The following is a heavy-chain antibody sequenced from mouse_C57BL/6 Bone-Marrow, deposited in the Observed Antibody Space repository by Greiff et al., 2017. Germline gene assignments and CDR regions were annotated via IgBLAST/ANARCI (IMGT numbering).Heavy chain of an antibody. CDR1: GFTFSSYG. J-gene: IGHJ2*01. V-gene: IGHV5-6*01. CDR3: ASHYCGSSYFDY. Sequence: EVMLVESGGDLVKPGGSLKLSCAASGFTFSSYGMSWVRQTPDKRLEWVATISSGGSYTYYPDSVKGRFTISRDNAKNTLYLQMSSLKSEDTAMYYCASHYCGSSYFDYWGQGTTLTVSS. D-gene: IGHD1-1*01. CDR2: ISSGGSYT.